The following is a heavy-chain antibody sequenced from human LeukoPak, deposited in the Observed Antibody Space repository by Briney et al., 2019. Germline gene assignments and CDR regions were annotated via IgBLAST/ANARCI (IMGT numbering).Heavy chain of an antibody. V-gene: IGHV3-7*01. CDR2: IKQDGSEK. D-gene: IGHD3-16*01. J-gene: IGHJ4*02. CDR3: AREELSFMITFGGAIDY. CDR1: GFTFSSYW. Sequence: PGGSLRLSCAASGFTFSSYWMSWVRQAPGKGLEWVANIKQDGSEKYYVDSVKGRFTISRDNAKNSLYLQMNSLRAEDTAVYYCAREELSFMITFGGAIDYWGQGTLVTVSS.